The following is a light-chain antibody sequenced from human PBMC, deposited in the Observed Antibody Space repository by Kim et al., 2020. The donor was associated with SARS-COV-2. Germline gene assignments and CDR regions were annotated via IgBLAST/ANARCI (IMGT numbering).Light chain of an antibody. CDR2: DAS. Sequence: PGERATLSCKASQSVTSSLAWYQQKPGQAPRLLIYDASNRATGIPARISGSGSGTDFTLTISSLEPEDFAIYYCQQRSNWPRTFGQGTKVEI. J-gene: IGKJ1*01. V-gene: IGKV3-11*01. CDR1: QSVTSS. CDR3: QQRSNWPRT.